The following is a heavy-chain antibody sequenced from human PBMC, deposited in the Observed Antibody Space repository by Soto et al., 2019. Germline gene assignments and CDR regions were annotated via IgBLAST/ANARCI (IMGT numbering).Heavy chain of an antibody. CDR3: ARGPGSRRRGFDS. CDR1: GDSISSSNW. CDR2: IYGSGST. D-gene: IGHD7-27*01. Sequence: QVQLQESGPGLVKPSGTLSLTCAVSGDSISSSNWWTWVRQPPGKGLEWIGEIYGSGSTNYNPSLPSRVTISVDKSKNQFSLNLNSVTAADTAVYYCARGPGSRRRGFDSWGQGTLVTVSS. V-gene: IGHV4-4*02. J-gene: IGHJ4*02.